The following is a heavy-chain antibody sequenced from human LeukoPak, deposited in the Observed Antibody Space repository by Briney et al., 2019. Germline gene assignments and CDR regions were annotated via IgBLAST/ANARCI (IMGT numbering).Heavy chain of an antibody. Sequence: SQTLSLTCTVFGGSISSGDYYWSWIRQPPGTGLEWIGYIYYSGSTYYNPSLKSRVTISVDTSKNQFSLKLSSVTAADTAVYYCARVDADTKGLDYWGQGTLVTVSS. D-gene: IGHD3-22*01. CDR1: GGSISSGDYY. J-gene: IGHJ4*02. CDR3: ARVDADTKGLDY. V-gene: IGHV4-30-4*01. CDR2: IYYSGST.